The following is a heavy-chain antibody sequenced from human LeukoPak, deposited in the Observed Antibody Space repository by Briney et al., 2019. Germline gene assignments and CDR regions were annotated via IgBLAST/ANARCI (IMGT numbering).Heavy chain of an antibody. D-gene: IGHD6-13*01. CDR1: GGSISSYY. CDR2: IYYSGST. Sequence: SETLSLTCTVSGGSISSYYWSWIRQPPGKGLEWIGYIYYSGSTNYNPSLKSRVTISVDTSKNQFSLKLSSVTAADTAVYYCAVCLDSSSVSVYYYMDVWGKGTTVTVSS. V-gene: IGHV4-59*01. J-gene: IGHJ6*03. CDR3: AVCLDSSSVSVYYYMDV.